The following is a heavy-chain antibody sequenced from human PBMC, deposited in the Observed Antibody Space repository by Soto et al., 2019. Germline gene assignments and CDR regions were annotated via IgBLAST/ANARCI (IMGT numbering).Heavy chain of an antibody. Sequence: QVQLVQSGAEVKKPGASVKVSCKASGYTFTSYGVSWVRQAPGQGLEWMGWISGYNGNTNYAQKLQGRVTMTTDTSTSTADMELRSLRSDDTAVYDCARAGKYYYGSGSPYYYGMDVWGQGITVTVSS. CDR1: GYTFTSYG. D-gene: IGHD3-10*01. V-gene: IGHV1-18*04. CDR2: ISGYNGNT. J-gene: IGHJ6*02. CDR3: ARAGKYYYGSGSPYYYGMDV.